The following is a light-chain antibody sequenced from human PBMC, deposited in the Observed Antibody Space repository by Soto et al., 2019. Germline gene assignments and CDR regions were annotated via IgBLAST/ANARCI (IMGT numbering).Light chain of an antibody. Sequence: QSVLTQPASVSGSPGQSITISCTGTSSDVGSYNLVSWYQQHPGKAPKLMIYEGSKRPSGVSNRFSGSKSGNTDSLTISGLQAEDEADYYCCSYAGSSTFGVVFGGGTKVTVL. CDR1: SSDVGSYNL. CDR3: CSYAGSSTFGVV. J-gene: IGLJ2*01. CDR2: EGS. V-gene: IGLV2-23*03.